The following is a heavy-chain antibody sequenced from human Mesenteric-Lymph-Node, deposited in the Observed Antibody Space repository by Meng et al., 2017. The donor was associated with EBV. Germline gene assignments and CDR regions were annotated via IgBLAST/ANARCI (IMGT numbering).Heavy chain of an antibody. D-gene: IGHD6-6*01. CDR1: GYIFSHYG. J-gene: IGHJ4*02. V-gene: IGHV1-18*01. CDR3: ARTYSSTSHFDY. Sequence: QVQVVQSGAEVKKPGDLVKVSCKTSGYIFSHYGIDWVRQAPGQGLEWMGWIYTFNDDTIYAESFQDRVTLTTDTSTSTVYMELKSLRSDDTAVYYCARTYSSTSHFDYWGQGSLVTVSS. CDR2: IYTFNDDT.